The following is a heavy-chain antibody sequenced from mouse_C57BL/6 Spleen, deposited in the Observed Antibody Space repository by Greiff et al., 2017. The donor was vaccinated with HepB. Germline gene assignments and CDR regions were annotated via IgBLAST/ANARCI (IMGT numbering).Heavy chain of an antibody. CDR2: IYPSDSET. Sequence: QVQLQQPGAELVRPGSSVKLSCKASGYTFTSYWMDWVKQRPGQGLEWIGNIYPSDSETHYNQKFKDKATLTVDKSSSTAYMQLSSLTSEDSAVYYWARAPSYYDYDTYYFDYWGQGTTLTVAS. D-gene: IGHD2-4*01. CDR3: ARAPSYYDYDTYYFDY. CDR1: GYTFTSYW. J-gene: IGHJ2*01. V-gene: IGHV1-61*01.